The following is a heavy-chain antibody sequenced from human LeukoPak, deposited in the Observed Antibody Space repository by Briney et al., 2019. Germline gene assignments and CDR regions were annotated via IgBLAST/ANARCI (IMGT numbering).Heavy chain of an antibody. Sequence: GGSLRLSCAASGFTFSSYWMHWVRHAPGKGLVWVSRINSDGSSTSYADSVKGRFTISRDNAKNTLYLQMNSLRAEDTAVYYCARDSRIAGGDYWGQGTLVTVSS. J-gene: IGHJ4*02. CDR1: GFTFSSYW. CDR2: INSDGSST. D-gene: IGHD6-13*01. CDR3: ARDSRIAGGDY. V-gene: IGHV3-74*01.